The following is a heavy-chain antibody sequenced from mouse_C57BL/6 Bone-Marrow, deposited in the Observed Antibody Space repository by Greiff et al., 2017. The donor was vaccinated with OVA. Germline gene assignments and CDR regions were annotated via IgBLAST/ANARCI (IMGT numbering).Heavy chain of an antibody. CDR3: ARNYGSSYDAWFAY. Sequence: QVQLQQSGAELARPGASVKLSCKASGYTFTSYGISWVKQRTGQGLEWIGEIYPRSGNTYYNEKFKGKATLTADKSSSTAYMELRSLTSEDSAVYFYARNYGSSYDAWFAYWGQGTLVTVSA. CDR2: IYPRSGNT. D-gene: IGHD1-1*01. CDR1: GYTFTSYG. V-gene: IGHV1-81*01. J-gene: IGHJ3*01.